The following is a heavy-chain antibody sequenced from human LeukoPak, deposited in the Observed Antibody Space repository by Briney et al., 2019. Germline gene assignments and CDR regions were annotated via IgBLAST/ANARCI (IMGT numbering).Heavy chain of an antibody. D-gene: IGHD5-12*01. V-gene: IGHV4-30-4*08. Sequence: SETLSLTCTVSGGSISSGDYYWGWIRQPPGKGLEWIGYIYYSGSTYYNPSLKSRVTISVDTSKNQFSLKLSSVTAADTAVYYCARAKVVATMSYYYMDVWGKGTTVTVSS. CDR2: IYYSGST. J-gene: IGHJ6*03. CDR3: ARAKVVATMSYYYMDV. CDR1: GGSISSGDYY.